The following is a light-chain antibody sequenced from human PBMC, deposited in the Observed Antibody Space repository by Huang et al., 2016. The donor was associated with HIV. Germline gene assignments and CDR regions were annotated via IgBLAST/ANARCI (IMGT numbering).Light chain of an antibody. CDR1: QSVSSS. Sequence: EIVLTQSPATLCLSPGERAPLSCTASQSVSSSLAWYQQQPGQAHRLLIYDTANRATGIPARFSGSESGTDFTLTISSLEPEDFAVYYCQQRSNWPLFTFGPGTKVDIK. V-gene: IGKV3-11*01. CDR3: QQRSNWPLFT. J-gene: IGKJ3*01. CDR2: DTA.